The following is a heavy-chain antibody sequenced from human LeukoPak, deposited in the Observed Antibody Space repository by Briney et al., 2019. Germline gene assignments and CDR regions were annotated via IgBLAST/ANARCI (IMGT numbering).Heavy chain of an antibody. J-gene: IGHJ5*02. D-gene: IGHD6-13*01. CDR2: INAGNGNT. CDR1: GYTFTSYA. Sequence: GASVKVSCKASGYTFTSYAMHWVRQALGQRLEWMGWINAGNGNTKYSQEFQGRVTITRDTSASTAYMELRRLRSEDMAVYYCARGPPYSTSWFDPWGQGTLVTVSS. CDR3: ARGPPYSTSWFDP. V-gene: IGHV1-3*03.